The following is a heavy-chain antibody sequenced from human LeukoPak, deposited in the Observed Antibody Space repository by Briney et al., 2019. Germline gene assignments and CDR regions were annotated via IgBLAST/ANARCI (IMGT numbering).Heavy chain of an antibody. CDR2: IKQDGSEK. J-gene: IGHJ4*02. CDR1: GFTFSSYW. Sequence: PGGSLRLSCAASGFTFSSYWMSWVRQVPGKGLEWVANIKQDGSEKYYVDSVKGRFTISRDNAKNSLYLQMNSLRAEDTAVYYCATHPGRSYYFDYWGQGTLVTVSS. V-gene: IGHV3-7*01. D-gene: IGHD1-26*01. CDR3: ATHPGRSYYFDY.